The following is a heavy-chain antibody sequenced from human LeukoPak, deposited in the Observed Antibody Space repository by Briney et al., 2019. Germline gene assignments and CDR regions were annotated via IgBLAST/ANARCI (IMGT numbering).Heavy chain of an antibody. CDR1: GYTFTSYY. CDR3: ARESRLRYFDWLVGGDY. D-gene: IGHD3-9*01. V-gene: IGHV1-46*01. J-gene: IGHJ4*02. Sequence: ASVKVSCKASGYTFTSYYMHWVRQAPGQGLEWMGIINPSGGSTSYAQKFQGRVTMTRDTSTSTVYMELSSLRSDDTAVYYCARESRLRYFDWLVGGDYWGQGTLVTVSS. CDR2: INPSGGST.